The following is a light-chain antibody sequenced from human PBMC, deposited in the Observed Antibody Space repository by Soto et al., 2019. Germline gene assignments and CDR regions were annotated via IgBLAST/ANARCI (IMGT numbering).Light chain of an antibody. CDR1: SGHSSHI. Sequence: QPVLTQSSSASASLGSSVKLTCTLSSGHSSHIIAWHQQQPGKAPRYLMDLEGSGSYNKGSGVPDRFSGSSSGADRYLTISNLQSEDEADYYCETWDSNTRVFGGGTQLTVL. CDR2: LEGSGSY. V-gene: IGLV4-60*03. CDR3: ETWDSNTRV. J-gene: IGLJ2*01.